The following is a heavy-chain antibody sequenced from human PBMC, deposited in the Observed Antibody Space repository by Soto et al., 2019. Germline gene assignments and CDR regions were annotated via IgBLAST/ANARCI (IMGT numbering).Heavy chain of an antibody. CDR2: IYSGGSI. V-gene: IGHV3-53*01. CDR3: ARDTGKRAFDI. CDR1: GVTVSRNY. J-gene: IGHJ3*02. D-gene: IGHD6-25*01. Sequence: GGSMRLSCAASGVTVSRNYMSWVRQAPGKGLEWVSVIYSGGSIYYADSVKGRFTISRDTSKNTLYLQMNSLRAEDTAVYYCARDTGKRAFDIWGQGTMVTVS.